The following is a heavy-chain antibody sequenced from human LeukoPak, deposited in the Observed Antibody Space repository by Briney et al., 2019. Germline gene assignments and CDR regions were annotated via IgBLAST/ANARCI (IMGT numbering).Heavy chain of an antibody. CDR2: IYTSGST. V-gene: IGHV4-4*07. CDR1: GGSISSYY. CDR3: ARDGAGHIAVAGQFDY. D-gene: IGHD6-19*01. J-gene: IGHJ4*02. Sequence: SETLCLTCTVSGGSISSYYWSWIRQPAGKGLEWIGRIYTSGSTNYNPSLKSRVTISVDKSKNQFSLKLSSVTAADTAVYYCARDGAGHIAVAGQFDYWGQGPLDTVSS.